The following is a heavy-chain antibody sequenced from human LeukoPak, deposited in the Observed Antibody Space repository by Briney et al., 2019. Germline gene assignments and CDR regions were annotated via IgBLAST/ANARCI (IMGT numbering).Heavy chain of an antibody. Sequence: PSETLSLTCTVSGGSISSYYWSWIRQPAGKGLEWIGRIYTSGSTNYNPSLKSRVTMSVDTSKNQFSLKLSSVTAADTAVYYCARDGCSSTSCYDDAFDIWGQGTMVTVSS. CDR2: IYTSGST. CDR1: GGSISSYY. CDR3: ARDGCSSTSCYDDAFDI. D-gene: IGHD2-2*01. J-gene: IGHJ3*02. V-gene: IGHV4-4*07.